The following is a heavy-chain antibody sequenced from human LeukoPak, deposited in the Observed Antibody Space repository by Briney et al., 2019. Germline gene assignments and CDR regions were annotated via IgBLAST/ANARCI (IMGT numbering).Heavy chain of an antibody. J-gene: IGHJ4*02. CDR3: ATCTDPTGFDY. CDR2: FSHSGTT. D-gene: IGHD2-8*01. V-gene: IGHV4-34*01. CDR1: SESSSGFH. Sequence: PSETLSLTCSVYSESSSGFHCNWIRQSPGKGLEWIGQFSHSGTTNYNPSLKSRVTISLDTSNNQFSLRLNSVTVADTAVYFCATCTDPTGFDYWGQGNLVTVSS.